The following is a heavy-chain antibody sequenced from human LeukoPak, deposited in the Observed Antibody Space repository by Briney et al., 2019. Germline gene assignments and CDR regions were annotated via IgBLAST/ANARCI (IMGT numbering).Heavy chain of an antibody. CDR1: GFTFSSYS. J-gene: IGHJ6*02. CDR2: IYTGGST. V-gene: IGHV3-53*01. Sequence: GGSLRLSCAASGFTFSSYSMNWVRQAPGKGLEWVSAIYTGGSTYYADSVKGRFTISRDNSKNTLYLQLNSLRAEDTAVYYCARDIGGEVRLYYGMDVWGQGATVTVSS. CDR3: ARDIGGEVRLYYGMDV. D-gene: IGHD3-16*01.